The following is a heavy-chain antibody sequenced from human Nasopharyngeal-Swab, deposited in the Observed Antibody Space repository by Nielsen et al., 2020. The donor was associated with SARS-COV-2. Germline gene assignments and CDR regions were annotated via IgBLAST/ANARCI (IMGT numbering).Heavy chain of an antibody. CDR3: ARGDYRGTYYFDY. CDR2: IIPILGIT. D-gene: IGHD1-26*01. CDR1: FSNYA. Sequence: SVKVSCKASFSNYAISWVRQAPGQGLEWMGRIIPILGITNYAQKFHDRVTITADKSTSTAYMELSGLRSEDTAVYYCARGDYRGTYYFDYWGQGTPVAVSP. V-gene: IGHV1-69*04. J-gene: IGHJ4*02.